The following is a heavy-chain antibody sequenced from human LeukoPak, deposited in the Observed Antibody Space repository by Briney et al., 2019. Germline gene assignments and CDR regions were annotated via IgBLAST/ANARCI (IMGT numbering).Heavy chain of an antibody. V-gene: IGHV5-51*01. CDR2: IYPGDSDT. CDR3: ARPLIAAAGTLKDY. D-gene: IGHD6-13*01. J-gene: IGHJ4*02. CDR1: GYTFTGYY. Sequence: KVSCKASGYTFTGYYMHLVRQAPGQGLEWMGIIYPGDSDTRYSPSFQGQVTISADKSISTAYLQWSSLKASDTAMYYCARPLIAAAGTLKDYWGQGTLVTVSS.